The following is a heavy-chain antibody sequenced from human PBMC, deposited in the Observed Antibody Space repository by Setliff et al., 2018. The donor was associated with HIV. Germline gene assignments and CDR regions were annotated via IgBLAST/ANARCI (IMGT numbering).Heavy chain of an antibody. Sequence: SVKVSCKVSGGTFSDYAVTWVRQAPGQGLEWMGGVIPVFGTGNYAQKFQGRVTITTDESTRTAYMELRSLRSEDTAVYYCARGESDVLGDTAMGPFGYWGQGTLVTVSS. J-gene: IGHJ4*02. CDR1: GGTFSDYA. CDR3: ARGESDVLGDTAMGPFGY. D-gene: IGHD5-18*01. V-gene: IGHV1-69*05. CDR2: VIPVFGTG.